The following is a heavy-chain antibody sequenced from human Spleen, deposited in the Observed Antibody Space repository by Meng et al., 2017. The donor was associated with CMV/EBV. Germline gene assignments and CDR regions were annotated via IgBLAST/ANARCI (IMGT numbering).Heavy chain of an antibody. V-gene: IGHV1-69*04. D-gene: IGHD6-13*01. CDR2: VIPILGVT. CDR1: GYIFTKYG. Sequence: SVKVSCKASGYIFTKYGVNWMRQAPGQGLEWMGNVIPILGVTNYAQMFQGRVSITADKSTNTAYMELSSLTSEDTAMYFCARTSDSGWSYFDYWGQGTLVTVSS. J-gene: IGHJ4*02. CDR3: ARTSDSGWSYFDY.